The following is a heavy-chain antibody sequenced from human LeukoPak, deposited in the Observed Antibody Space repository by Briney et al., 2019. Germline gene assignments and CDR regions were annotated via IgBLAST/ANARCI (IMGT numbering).Heavy chain of an antibody. CDR1: GGSINSGGYS. Sequence: SQTLSLTCAVSGGSINSGGYSWSWIRQPPGKGLEWIGYISQSGNTYYNPSLKSRVTISVDTSKNQFSLKLSSVTAADTAVYYCAWALGYCSGGSCYFDYWGQGTLVTVSS. D-gene: IGHD2-15*01. V-gene: IGHV4-30-2*02. CDR3: AWALGYCSGGSCYFDY. J-gene: IGHJ4*02. CDR2: ISQSGNT.